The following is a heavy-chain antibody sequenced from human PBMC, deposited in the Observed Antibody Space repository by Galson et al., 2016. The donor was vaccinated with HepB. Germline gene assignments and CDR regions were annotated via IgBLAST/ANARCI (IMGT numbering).Heavy chain of an antibody. CDR3: AKSGFCTSSTCYRFYYYSGMDV. D-gene: IGHD2-2*01. V-gene: IGHV3-23*01. Sequence: SLRLSCAASGFTFNLYAMSWVRQAPGKGLEWVPSISGSGDSTYYADSVKGRFAISRDNSKNTLYLQMHSLRAEDTALYYWAKSGFCTSSTCYRFYYYSGMDVWGQGTTVTVSS. CDR2: ISGSGDST. J-gene: IGHJ6*02. CDR1: GFTFNLYA.